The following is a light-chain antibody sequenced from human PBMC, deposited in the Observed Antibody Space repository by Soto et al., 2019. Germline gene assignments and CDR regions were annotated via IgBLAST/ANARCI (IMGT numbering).Light chain of an antibody. Sequence: DIQMTQSPSSLSASVGDRVTITCPASQSISSYLNWYQQKPGKAPKLLIYAASSLQSGVPSRFSGSGSGTDFTLTISSLQPEDFATYYCQQSYSTPWTFGQGTKVDI. CDR3: QQSYSTPWT. CDR1: QSISSY. V-gene: IGKV1-39*01. CDR2: AAS. J-gene: IGKJ1*01.